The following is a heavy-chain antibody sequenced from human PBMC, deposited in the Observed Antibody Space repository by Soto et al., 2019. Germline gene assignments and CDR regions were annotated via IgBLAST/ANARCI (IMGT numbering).Heavy chain of an antibody. V-gene: IGHV4-59*01. Sequence: TSETLSLTCPVSGDSISSYSWSWIRQPPGKGLEWIGNIHYNGNTKYNPSLKSRVTMSVDTSKNQFSLKLISVTAADTAVYYCAREGNLGRWLQPLDYWGQGTLVTVSS. D-gene: IGHD5-12*01. CDR3: AREGNLGRWLQPLDY. J-gene: IGHJ4*02. CDR1: GDSISSYS. CDR2: IHYNGNT.